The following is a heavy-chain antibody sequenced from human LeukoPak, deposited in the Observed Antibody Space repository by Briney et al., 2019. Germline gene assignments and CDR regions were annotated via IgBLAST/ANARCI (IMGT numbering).Heavy chain of an antibody. J-gene: IGHJ4*02. D-gene: IGHD5-24*01. V-gene: IGHV3-30-3*01. CDR3: ARDEGWLPQRGYFDY. CDR2: ISYNGSNK. Sequence: PGGSLRLSGASSGFTFSTYTMNWGRQAPGKGLEGVAVISYNGSNKYYADSVKGRFTISRDNSKNTLYLQMNSLRAEDTAVYYCARDEGWLPQRGYFDYWGQGTLVTVSS. CDR1: GFTFSTYT.